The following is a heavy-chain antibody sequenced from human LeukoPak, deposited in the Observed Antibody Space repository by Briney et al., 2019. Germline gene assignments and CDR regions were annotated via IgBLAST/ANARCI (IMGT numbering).Heavy chain of an antibody. J-gene: IGHJ5*02. CDR1: GSTFNNYY. CDR3: ARRYDFWSGYYGWFDP. V-gene: IGHV3-11*04. Sequence: GGSLRLSCAASGSTFNNYYMSWIRRAPGKGLEWISHISISGYSTYYADSVKGRFTISRDNAKNSLYLQMNNLRPEDTAFYYCARRYDFWSGYYGWFDPWGQGTLVTVSS. CDR2: ISISGYST. D-gene: IGHD3-3*01.